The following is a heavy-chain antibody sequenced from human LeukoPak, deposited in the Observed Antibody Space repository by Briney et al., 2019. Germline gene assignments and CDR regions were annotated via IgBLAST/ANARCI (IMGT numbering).Heavy chain of an antibody. J-gene: IGHJ6*02. CDR2: IIPIFGTA. CDR1: GGTFSSYA. V-gene: IGHV1-69*13. CDR3: ARIADDSSGYYYYYYGMDV. D-gene: IGHD3-22*01. Sequence: GASVKVSCKASGGTFSSYAISWVRQAPGQGLEWIGGIIPIFGTANYAQKFQGRVTITADESTSTAYMELSSLRSEDTAVYYCARIADDSSGYYYYYYGMDVWGQGTTVTVSS.